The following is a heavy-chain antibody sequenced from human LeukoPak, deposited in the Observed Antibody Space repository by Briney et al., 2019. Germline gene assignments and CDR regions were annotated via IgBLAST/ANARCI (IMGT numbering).Heavy chain of an antibody. CDR2: INHSGST. J-gene: IGHJ6*02. CDR3: ARGRGGYSYGYYYYGMDV. CDR1: GGSFSGYY. Sequence: PSETLSLTCAVYGGSFSGYYWSWVRQPPGKGLEWIGEINHSGSTNYNPSLKSRVTISVDTSKNQLSLKLSSVTAADTAVYYCARGRGGYSYGYYYYGMDVWGQGTTVTVSS. D-gene: IGHD5-18*01. V-gene: IGHV4-34*01.